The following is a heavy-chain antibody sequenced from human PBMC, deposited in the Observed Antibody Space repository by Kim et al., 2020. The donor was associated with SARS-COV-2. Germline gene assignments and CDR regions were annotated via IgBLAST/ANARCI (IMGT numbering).Heavy chain of an antibody. CDR3: ARDLGPDCSGGSCSLEIASDFDY. Sequence: GGSLRLSCAASGFTFSSYWMSWVRQAPGKGLEWVANIKQDGSEKYYVDSVKGRFTISRDNAKNSLYLQMNSLRAEDTAVYYCARDLGPDCSGGSCSLEIASDFDYWGQGTLVTVSS. V-gene: IGHV3-7*03. D-gene: IGHD2-15*01. CDR1: GFTFSSYW. J-gene: IGHJ4*02. CDR2: IKQDGSEK.